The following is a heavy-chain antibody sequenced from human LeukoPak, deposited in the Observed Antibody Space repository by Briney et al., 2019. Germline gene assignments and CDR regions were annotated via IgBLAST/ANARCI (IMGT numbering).Heavy chain of an antibody. V-gene: IGHV1-18*01. J-gene: IGHJ5*02. CDR3: ARDKGLYCSSTSCWDLNWFDP. CDR2: ISAYNGNT. Sequence: ASVKVSCKASGYTFTSYGISWVRQAPGQGLEWMGWISAYNGNTNYAQKLQGRVTMTTDTSTSTAYMELRSLRSEDTAVYYCARDKGLYCSSTSCWDLNWFDPWGQGTLVTVSS. CDR1: GYTFTSYG. D-gene: IGHD2-2*01.